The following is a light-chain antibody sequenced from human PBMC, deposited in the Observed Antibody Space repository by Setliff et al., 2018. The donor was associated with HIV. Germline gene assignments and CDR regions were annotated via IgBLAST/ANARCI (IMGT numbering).Light chain of an antibody. Sequence: QSALTQPASVSGSPGQSITISCTGSSSDVGSYNFVSWYQQHPGKAPKLMIYQVNKRPSGVSNRFSGSKSGNTASLTISGLQAEDETDYYCCSYAGTNTDVFGTGTKVTVL. J-gene: IGLJ1*01. V-gene: IGLV2-23*02. CDR3: CSYAGTNTDV. CDR2: QVN. CDR1: SSDVGSYNF.